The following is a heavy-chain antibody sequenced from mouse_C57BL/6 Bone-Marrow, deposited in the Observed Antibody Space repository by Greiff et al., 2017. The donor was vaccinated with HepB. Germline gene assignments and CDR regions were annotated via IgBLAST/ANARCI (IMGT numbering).Heavy chain of an antibody. CDR1: GFSLTSYA. D-gene: IGHD2-5*01. J-gene: IGHJ4*01. CDR3: ARNFYYSKGYAMDY. Sequence: QVQLKESGPGLVAPSQSLSITCTVSGFSLTSYAISWVRQPPGKGLEWLGVIWTGGGTNYNSALKSRLSISKDNSKSQGFLKMNSLQTDDTARYYCARNFYYSKGYAMDYWGQGTSVTVSS. CDR2: IWTGGGT. V-gene: IGHV2-9-1*01.